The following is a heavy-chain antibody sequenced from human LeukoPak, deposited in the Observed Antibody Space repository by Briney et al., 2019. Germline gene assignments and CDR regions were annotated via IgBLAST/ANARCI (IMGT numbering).Heavy chain of an antibody. V-gene: IGHV3-30*02. CDR2: TTYDGRNE. CDR3: AKDMDYVWGTIDY. Sequence: PGGSLRLSCAASGFTFSSYGMHWVRQAPGEGLEWVAFTTYDGRNEYYADSVKGRLTISRDNSKSTLYLQMSSLRVEDTAVFYCAKDMDYVWGTIDYWGQGTLVTVSS. CDR1: GFTFSSYG. D-gene: IGHD3-16*01. J-gene: IGHJ4*02.